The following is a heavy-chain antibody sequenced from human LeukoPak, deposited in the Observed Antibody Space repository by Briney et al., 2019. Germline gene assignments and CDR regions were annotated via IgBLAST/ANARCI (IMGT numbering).Heavy chain of an antibody. J-gene: IGHJ4*02. Sequence: GESLKISCKGSGYSFTSYWIGWVRQMPGKGLEWMGIIYPGDSDTGYSPSFQGQATISADKSISTAYLQWSSLKASDTAMYYCATGSGIAAAGTDYWGQGTLVTVSS. CDR3: ATGSGIAAAGTDY. CDR1: GYSFTSYW. V-gene: IGHV5-51*01. D-gene: IGHD6-13*01. CDR2: IYPGDSDT.